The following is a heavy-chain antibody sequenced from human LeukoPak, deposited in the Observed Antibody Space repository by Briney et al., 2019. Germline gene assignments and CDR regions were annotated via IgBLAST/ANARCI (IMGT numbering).Heavy chain of an antibody. J-gene: IGHJ4*02. CDR3: AREYYSRLDY. D-gene: IGHD3-10*01. V-gene: IGHV3-72*01. Sequence: GGSLRLSCAAPGFSFSDNYMDWVRQAPGKGLEWVGRIRNKANSYTTDYAASVRGRFTISRDDSKDSLYLEMNSLKTEDTAVYYCAREYYSRLDYWGQGTLVTVSS. CDR1: GFSFSDNY. CDR2: IRNKANSYTT.